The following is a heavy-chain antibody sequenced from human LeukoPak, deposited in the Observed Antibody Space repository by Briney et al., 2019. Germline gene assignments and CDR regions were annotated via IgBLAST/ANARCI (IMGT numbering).Heavy chain of an antibody. V-gene: IGHV3-21*04. CDR2: ISSSSSYI. Sequence: PGGSLTLSCAASGFTFSSYSMNWVRQAPGKGLEWVSSISSSSSYIYYADSVKGRLTISRDNAKNSLYLQMNSLRAEDTALYYCAKDLGPGSMATSPGFDYWGQGTLVTVSS. D-gene: IGHD5-24*01. J-gene: IGHJ4*02. CDR1: GFTFSSYS. CDR3: AKDLGPGSMATSPGFDY.